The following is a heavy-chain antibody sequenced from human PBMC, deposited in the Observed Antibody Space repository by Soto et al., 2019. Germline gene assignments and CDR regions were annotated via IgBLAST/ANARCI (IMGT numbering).Heavy chain of an antibody. CDR2: INPSGGST. CDR3: ARDLITGGTHLDF. J-gene: IGHJ4*02. CDR1: GYTFTTYY. D-gene: IGHD3-16*01. V-gene: IGHV1-46*01. Sequence: ASVKVSCKASGYTFTTYYIHWVRQAPGQGLEWMGIINPSGGSTSYAPKFQGRLTMTRDTSTTTVYMDLSSLRSEDTAVYYCARDLITGGTHLDFWGQGTLVTVSS.